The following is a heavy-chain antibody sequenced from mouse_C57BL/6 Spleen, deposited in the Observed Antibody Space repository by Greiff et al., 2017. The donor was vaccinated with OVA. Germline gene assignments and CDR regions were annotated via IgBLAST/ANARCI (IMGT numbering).Heavy chain of an antibody. V-gene: IGHV5-17*01. CDR3: ARLGFYYAMDY. CDR2: ISSGSSTI. CDR1: GFTFSDYG. Sequence: EVNVVESGGGLVKPGGSLKLSCAASGFTFSDYGMHWVRQAPEKGLEWVAYISSGSSTIYYADTVKGRFTISRDNAKNTLFLQMTSLRSEDTAMYYCARLGFYYAMDYWGQGTSVTVSS. J-gene: IGHJ4*01.